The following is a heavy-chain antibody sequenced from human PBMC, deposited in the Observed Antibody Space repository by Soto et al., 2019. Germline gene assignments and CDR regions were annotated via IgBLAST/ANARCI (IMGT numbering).Heavy chain of an antibody. Sequence: SETLSLTCAVYGGSFSGYYWSWLRQPPGKGLEWIGEINHSGSTNYNPSLKSRVTISVGTSKNQFSLKLSSVTAADTAVYYCARGGKRLRFSEWTSPYYYGMDVWGQGTTVTVSS. CDR1: GGSFSGYY. CDR2: INHSGST. CDR3: ARGGKRLRFSEWTSPYYYGMDV. J-gene: IGHJ6*02. D-gene: IGHD3-3*01. V-gene: IGHV4-34*01.